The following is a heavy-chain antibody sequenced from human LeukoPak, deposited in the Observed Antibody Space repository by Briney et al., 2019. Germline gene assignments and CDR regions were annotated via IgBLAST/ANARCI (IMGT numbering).Heavy chain of an antibody. CDR1: GYTFTGYY. CDR2: INPNSGGT. J-gene: IGHJ4*02. V-gene: IGHV1-2*02. CDR3: ARAVAGVGFDY. D-gene: IGHD6-19*01. Sequence: ASVKVSCKASGYTFTGYYMHWVRQAPGQGLEWMGWINPNSGGTNYAQKFQGRVTMTRDTSTSTVYMELSSLRSEDTAVYYCARAVAGVGFDYWGQGTLVTVSS.